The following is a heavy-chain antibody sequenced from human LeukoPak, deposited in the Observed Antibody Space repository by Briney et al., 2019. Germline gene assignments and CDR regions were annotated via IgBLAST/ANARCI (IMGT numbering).Heavy chain of an antibody. CDR3: ARDYGGEFDY. Sequence: GGSLRLSCAASGFTFSSYSMNWVRQAPGKGLEWVSSISGSSSYIYYADSVKGRFTISRDNAKNSLYLQMNSRRAEDTVVYYCARDYGGEFDYWGQGTLVTVSS. V-gene: IGHV3-21*01. CDR1: GFTFSSYS. J-gene: IGHJ4*02. D-gene: IGHD4-23*01. CDR2: ISGSSSYI.